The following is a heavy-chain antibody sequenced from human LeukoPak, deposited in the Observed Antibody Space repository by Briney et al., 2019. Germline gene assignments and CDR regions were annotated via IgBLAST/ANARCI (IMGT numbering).Heavy chain of an antibody. CDR1: GLTFSSYE. CDR2: ISSSGSTI. CDR3: ERSGWYVQSDAFDI. D-gene: IGHD6-19*01. Sequence: PGGSLRLSCAASGLTFSSYEMNWVPKAPGKGLEWVSYISSSGSTIYYADSVKGRFTITRDNAKNSLYLQMNSQRAEDTAVYYCERSGWYVQSDAFDIWGQGTIVTVSS. V-gene: IGHV3-48*03. J-gene: IGHJ3*02.